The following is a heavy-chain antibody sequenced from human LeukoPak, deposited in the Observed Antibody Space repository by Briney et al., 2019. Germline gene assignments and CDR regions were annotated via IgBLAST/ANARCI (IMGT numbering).Heavy chain of an antibody. J-gene: IGHJ4*02. Sequence: ASVKVSCKASGYTFTSHDINWVRQATGQGLEWMGWMNPNSGNTGYAQKFQGRVTMTRNTSISTAYMELSSLRSEDTAVYYCARGRIAAAGTVEGFWGQGTLVTVSS. CDR3: ARGRIAAAGTVEGF. D-gene: IGHD6-13*01. V-gene: IGHV1-8*01. CDR2: MNPNSGNT. CDR1: GYTFTSHD.